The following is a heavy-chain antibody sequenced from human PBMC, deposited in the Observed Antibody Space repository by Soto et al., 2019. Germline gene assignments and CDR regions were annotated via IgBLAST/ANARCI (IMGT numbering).Heavy chain of an antibody. V-gene: IGHV3-74*01. Sequence: GGSLRLSCAASGFTFSSYWMHWVRQAPGKGLVWVSRINLDGSSTTYAVSVQGRFTISRDNSKNTVYLQMNSLRGEDTAMYYCAILGPYGSEGYSFRYNCLAPGGKGTQVTVPS. D-gene: IGHD3-10*01. CDR2: INLDGSST. CDR1: GFTFSSYW. J-gene: IGHJ5*02. CDR3: AILGPYGSEGYSFRYNCLAP.